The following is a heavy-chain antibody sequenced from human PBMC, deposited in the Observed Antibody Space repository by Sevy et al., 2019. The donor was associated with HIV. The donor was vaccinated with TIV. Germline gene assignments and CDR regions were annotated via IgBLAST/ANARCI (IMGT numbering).Heavy chain of an antibody. CDR1: GFTFSAYW. CDR3: AQETVGRFDS. Sequence: GGSLRLSCAASGFTFSAYWMNWVRQAPGKGLEWVANIKSDGSDKHYVDSVEGRFTISRDNAKNSLYLQMNSLRVEDTAVYYCAQETVGRFDSWCQGTLVTVS. V-gene: IGHV3-7*01. D-gene: IGHD3-16*01. J-gene: IGHJ4*02. CDR2: IKSDGSDK.